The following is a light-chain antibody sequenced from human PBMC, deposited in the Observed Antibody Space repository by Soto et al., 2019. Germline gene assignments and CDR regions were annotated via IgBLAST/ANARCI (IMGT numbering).Light chain of an antibody. CDR1: SSNIGSNT. J-gene: IGLJ3*02. CDR2: SNN. Sequence: QAVVTQPPSASGTPGQRVTISCSGSSSNIGSNTVNWYQHLPGTAPKLLIYSNNQRPSGVPDRFSGSKSGTSASLAISGLQSEDEADYYCAVWDDSLNGVVFGGGTKFTVL. CDR3: AVWDDSLNGVV. V-gene: IGLV1-44*01.